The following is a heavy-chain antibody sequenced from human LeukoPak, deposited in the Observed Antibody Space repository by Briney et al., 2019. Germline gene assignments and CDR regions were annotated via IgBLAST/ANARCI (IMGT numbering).Heavy chain of an antibody. CDR3: VRDGDDFNFDY. D-gene: IGHD5-24*01. J-gene: IGHJ4*02. Sequence: GESLRLSCAASGFTFRSYWVHWVRQAPGKALVWVSRVKGDGGFTNYADSVYGRFTISRDNAKNTLYLHMHSLRAEDTAVYYCVRDGDDFNFDYWGQGSLVTVSS. CDR2: VKGDGGFT. CDR1: GFTFRSYW. V-gene: IGHV3-74*01.